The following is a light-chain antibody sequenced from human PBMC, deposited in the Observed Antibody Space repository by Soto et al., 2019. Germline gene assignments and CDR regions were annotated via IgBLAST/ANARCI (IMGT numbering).Light chain of an antibody. Sequence: EIVMTQSPATLSVSPGERATLSCRASQSVSSNLAWYHQKPGQAPRLLIYGASTRATGIPARFSGSGSGTEFNLTFSSLQSEDFAVYYCQQYHNWPLWTFGQGTKVQIK. CDR2: GAS. CDR1: QSVSSN. V-gene: IGKV3-15*01. CDR3: QQYHNWPLWT. J-gene: IGKJ1*01.